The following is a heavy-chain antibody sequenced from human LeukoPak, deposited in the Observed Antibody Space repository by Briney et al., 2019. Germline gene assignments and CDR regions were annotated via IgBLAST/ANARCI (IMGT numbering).Heavy chain of an antibody. V-gene: IGHV4-39*07. J-gene: IGHJ5*02. CDR1: GGSISSSSYY. CDR3: ARVGSSSWYWFDP. Sequence: SETLSLTCTVSGGSISSSSYYWGWIRQPPGKGLEWIGSIYYSGSTYYNPSLKSRVTISVDTSKNQFSLKLSSVTAADTAVYYCARVGSSSWYWFDPWGQGTLVTVSS. D-gene: IGHD6-13*01. CDR2: IYYSGST.